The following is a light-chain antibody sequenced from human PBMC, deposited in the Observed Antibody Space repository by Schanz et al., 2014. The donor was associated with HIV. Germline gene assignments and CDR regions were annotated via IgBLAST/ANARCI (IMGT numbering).Light chain of an antibody. CDR1: QSVSSDY. V-gene: IGKV3D-20*02. CDR3: QQRSNWPPLT. CDR2: SAS. Sequence: EIVLTQSPGTLSLSPGERATLSCRASQSVSSDYVAWYQQKPSQAPRLLIYSASSRPTGIPDRFSGSGSGTDFTLTISRLEPEDFAVYYCQQRSNWPPLTFGGGTKVEIK. J-gene: IGKJ4*01.